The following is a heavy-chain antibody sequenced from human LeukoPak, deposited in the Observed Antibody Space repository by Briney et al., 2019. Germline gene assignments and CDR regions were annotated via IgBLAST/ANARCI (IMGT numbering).Heavy chain of an antibody. V-gene: IGHV1-18*01. Sequence: WASVKVSCKASGYTFTSYGISWVRQAPGQGLEWMGWISAYNGNTNYAQKFQGRVTMTTDTSTSTAYMELRSLRSDDTAVYYCARDAQVRYDSSGYPDYWGQGTLVTVSS. CDR3: ARDAQVRYDSSGYPDY. D-gene: IGHD3-22*01. J-gene: IGHJ4*02. CDR1: GYTFTSYG. CDR2: ISAYNGNT.